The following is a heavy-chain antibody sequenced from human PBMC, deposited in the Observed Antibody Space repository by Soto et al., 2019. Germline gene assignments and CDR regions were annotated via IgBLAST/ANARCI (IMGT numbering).Heavy chain of an antibody. CDR2: ISAYNGNT. J-gene: IGHJ6*03. CDR1: GYTFTSYG. Sequence: ASVKVSCKASGYTFTSYGISWVRQAPGQGLEWMGWISAYNGNTNYAQKLQGRVTMTTDTSTSTAYMELRSLRSDDTAVYYCARDFPAAGLTGEGYYYYYMDVWGKGTTVTVSS. D-gene: IGHD6-25*01. CDR3: ARDFPAAGLTGEGYYYYYMDV. V-gene: IGHV1-18*01.